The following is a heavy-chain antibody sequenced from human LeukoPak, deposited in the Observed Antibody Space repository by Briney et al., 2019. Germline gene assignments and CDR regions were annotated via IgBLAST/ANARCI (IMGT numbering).Heavy chain of an antibody. CDR2: IYYSGST. J-gene: IGHJ6*02. V-gene: IGHV4-59*01. D-gene: IGHD2-21*02. CDR1: GGSISSYY. CDR3: ARVMVGDCYSCYYGMDV. Sequence: ASETLSLTCTVSGGSISSYYWSWIRQPPGKGLEWIGYIYYSGSTNYNPSLKSRVTISVDTSKNQFSLKLSSATAADTAVYYCARVMVGDCYSCYYGMDVWGQGTTVTVSS.